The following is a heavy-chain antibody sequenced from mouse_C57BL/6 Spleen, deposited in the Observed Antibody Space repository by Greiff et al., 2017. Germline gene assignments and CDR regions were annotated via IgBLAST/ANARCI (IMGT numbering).Heavy chain of an antibody. D-gene: IGHD4-1*01. V-gene: IGHV1-52*01. CDR3: ARDSNWDEGGFAY. CDR1: GYTFTSYW. Sequence: VQLQQPGAELVRPGSSVKLSCKASGYTFTSYWMHWVKQRPIQGLEWIGNIDPSDSETHYNQKFKDKATLTVYKSSSTAYMQLSSLTSEDSAVYYCARDSNWDEGGFAYWGQGTLVTVSA. CDR2: IDPSDSET. J-gene: IGHJ3*01.